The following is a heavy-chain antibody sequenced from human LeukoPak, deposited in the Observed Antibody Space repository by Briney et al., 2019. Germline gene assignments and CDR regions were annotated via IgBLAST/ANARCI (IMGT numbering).Heavy chain of an antibody. CDR1: GGSISSGSYY. CDR2: IYASKNT. D-gene: IGHD5-18*01. J-gene: IGHJ3*01. V-gene: IGHV4-61*02. Sequence: PSETLSLTCTVSGGSISSGSYYWSWIRQPAGKGLEWIGRIYASKNTKYNPSLKSRVTISVDTSKNQFSLKLSSVTAADTAVYYCSAYTYANDAFDFWGQGTLVTVSS. CDR3: SAYTYANDAFDF.